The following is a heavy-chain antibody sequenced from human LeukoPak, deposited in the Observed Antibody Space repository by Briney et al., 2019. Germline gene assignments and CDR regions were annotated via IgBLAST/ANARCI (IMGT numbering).Heavy chain of an antibody. CDR1: GFAFISTS. V-gene: IGHV3-48*04. D-gene: IGHD1-1*01. Sequence: GGSLRLSCAASGFAFISTSIHWVRQAPGKGLEWLSYSSTVTGNIYYADSVKGRFAISRDNAKNSLYLQMSSLRAEDTAVYFCATTGTFYDMDVWGKGTTVTVSS. J-gene: IGHJ6*03. CDR3: ATTGTFYDMDV. CDR2: SSTVTGNI.